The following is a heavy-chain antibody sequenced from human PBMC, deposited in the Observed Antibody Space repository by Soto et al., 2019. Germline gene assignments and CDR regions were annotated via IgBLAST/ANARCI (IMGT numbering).Heavy chain of an antibody. CDR3: AREASAVISLDY. J-gene: IGHJ4*02. V-gene: IGHV1-2*02. D-gene: IGHD6-19*01. CDR1: GYTFTAYS. Sequence: GASVKVSCKASGYTFTAYSMHWVRQAPGQGLEGVGWFNPNSGDTIYAQKFQGRVTLTRDTSIGTAYMELYSLTSDDTAVYYCAREASAVISLDYWGQGTLVTVSS. CDR2: FNPNSGDT.